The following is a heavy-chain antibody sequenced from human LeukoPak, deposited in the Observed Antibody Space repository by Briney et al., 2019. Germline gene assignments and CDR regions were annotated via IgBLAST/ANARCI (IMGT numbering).Heavy chain of an antibody. V-gene: IGHV3-23*01. CDR3: AKTNGYYAY. Sequence: PGGSLRLSCASSGFTFSNFGMSWVRQAPGRGREWVSGISGGGDTTYHAESVKGRFTITRDNSKNTLFLQMNSLSAEDTAVYYCAKTNGYYAYWGQGTLVAVSS. D-gene: IGHD3-22*01. CDR2: ISGGGDTT. CDR1: GFTFSNFG. J-gene: IGHJ4*02.